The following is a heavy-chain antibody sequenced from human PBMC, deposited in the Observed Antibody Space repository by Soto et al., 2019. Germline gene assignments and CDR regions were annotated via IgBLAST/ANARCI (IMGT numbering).Heavy chain of an antibody. D-gene: IGHD2-8*01. J-gene: IGHJ4*02. Sequence: ASVKVSCKASGVTFSSYAISWVRQAPGQGLEWMGGIIPIFGTANYAQKFQGRVTITADKSTSTAYMELSSLRSEDTAVYYCASGSYCTNGVCYSPWYFDYWGQGTLVTVSS. CDR1: GVTFSSYA. CDR2: IIPIFGTA. CDR3: ASGSYCTNGVCYSPWYFDY. V-gene: IGHV1-69*06.